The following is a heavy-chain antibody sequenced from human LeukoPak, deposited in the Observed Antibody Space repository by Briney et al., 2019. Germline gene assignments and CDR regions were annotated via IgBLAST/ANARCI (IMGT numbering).Heavy chain of an antibody. D-gene: IGHD2-21*02. V-gene: IGHV3-64D*06. CDR1: GFTFSSYA. Sequence: GGSLRLSCSVSGFTFSSYAMHWVRQAPGKGLEYVSAISSNGGSTNYADSVKGRFTISRHNSKNTLYLQMSSLRAEDTAVYYCVKGGCEENDCYPQKSYFDYWGQGTLVTVFS. CDR2: ISSNGGST. J-gene: IGHJ4*02. CDR3: VKGGCEENDCYPQKSYFDY.